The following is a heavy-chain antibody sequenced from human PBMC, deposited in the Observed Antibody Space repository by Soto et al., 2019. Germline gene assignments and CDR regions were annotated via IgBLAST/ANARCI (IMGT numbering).Heavy chain of an antibody. CDR3: ARGGSGIDYYYYYYMDV. CDR1: GYAFTSYA. J-gene: IGHJ6*03. D-gene: IGHD1-26*01. CDR2: INAGNGNT. V-gene: IGHV1-3*01. Sequence: ASVKVSCKASGYAFTSYAMHWVRQAPGQRLERMGWINAGNGNTKYSQKFQGRVTITRDTSASTAYMELSSLRSEDTAVYYCARGGSGIDYYYYYYMDVWGKGTTVTVSS.